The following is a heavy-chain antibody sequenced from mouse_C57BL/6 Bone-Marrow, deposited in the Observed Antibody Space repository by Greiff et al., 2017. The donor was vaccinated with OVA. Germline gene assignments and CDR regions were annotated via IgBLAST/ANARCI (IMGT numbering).Heavy chain of an antibody. D-gene: IGHD1-1*01. CDR3: AREGVLDYSSSYFDY. CDR2: ITPNNGGT. J-gene: IGHJ2*01. CDR1: GYTFTDYY. V-gene: IGHV1-26*01. Sequence: VQLQQSGPELVKPGASVKISCKASGYTFTDYYMNWVKQSHGKSLEWIGDITPNNGGTSYNQKFKGKATLTVDKSSSTAYMELRSLTSEDSAVYYGAREGVLDYSSSYFDYWGQGTTLTVSS.